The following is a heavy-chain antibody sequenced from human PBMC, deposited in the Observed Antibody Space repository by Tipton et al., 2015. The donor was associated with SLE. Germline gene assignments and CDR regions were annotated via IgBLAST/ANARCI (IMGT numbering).Heavy chain of an antibody. D-gene: IGHD3-10*01. Sequence: TLSLTCPVSGGSISSYYWSWIRQPPGKGLEWIGYIYYGGSTNYNPSLRSRVSISVDTSKNQLSLRLSSVTAADTAVYYCASSGGGFRERFDYWGQGTLVTVSS. CDR3: ASSGGGFRERFDY. CDR1: GGSISSYY. J-gene: IGHJ4*02. CDR2: IYYGGST. V-gene: IGHV4-59*08.